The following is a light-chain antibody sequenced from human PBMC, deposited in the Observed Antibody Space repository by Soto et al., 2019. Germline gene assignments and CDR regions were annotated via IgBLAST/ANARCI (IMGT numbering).Light chain of an antibody. Sequence: DIQMTQSPSSVSASVGDRVTITCRASQSISSWLAWYQQKPGTVPKLLIYAASSLQSGVPSRFIGSGAGTEFTLTISSLQPEEFGADYCQQGDSLPITFGQGTRLEIK. CDR3: QQGDSLPIT. V-gene: IGKV1-12*01. J-gene: IGKJ5*01. CDR2: AAS. CDR1: QSISSW.